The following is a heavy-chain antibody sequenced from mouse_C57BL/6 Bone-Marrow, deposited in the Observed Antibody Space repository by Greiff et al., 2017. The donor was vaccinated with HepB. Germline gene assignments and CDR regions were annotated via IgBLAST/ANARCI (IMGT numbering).Heavy chain of an antibody. Sequence: VQLQQSGAELVRPGASVTLSCKASGYTFTDYEMHWVKQTPVHGLEWIGAIDPETGGTAYNQKFKGKAILTADKSSSTAYMELRSLTSEDSAVYDCTRLLGVLYYAMDYWGQGTSVTVSS. D-gene: IGHD2-12*01. V-gene: IGHV1-15*01. CDR2: IDPETGGT. CDR1: GYTFTDYE. CDR3: TRLLGVLYYAMDY. J-gene: IGHJ4*01.